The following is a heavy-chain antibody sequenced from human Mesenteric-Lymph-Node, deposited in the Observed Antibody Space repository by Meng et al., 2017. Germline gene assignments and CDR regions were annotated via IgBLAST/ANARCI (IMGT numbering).Heavy chain of an antibody. CDR2: IRNDGSNK. J-gene: IGHJ4*02. CDR1: GCTFSGNG. V-gene: IGHV3-33*01. Sequence: QVQLVESGGGVVQPGRSLRLSGAAFGCTFSGNGMHRVRQAPGKGLEWVEVIRNDGSNKYYADAVKGRFTISRDNSKNTLYLQMNSLRAEDTAVYYCARDLRNFDYWGQGTLVTVSS. CDR3: ARDLRNFDY.